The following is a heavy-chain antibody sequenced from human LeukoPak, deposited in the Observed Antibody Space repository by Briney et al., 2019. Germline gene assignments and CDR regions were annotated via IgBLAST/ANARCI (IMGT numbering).Heavy chain of an antibody. D-gene: IGHD6-13*01. J-gene: IGHJ4*02. CDR2: IRYDGSNK. Sequence: PGRSLRPSCAASAFTFSSYGMHWVRQTPGKGLEWVAFIRYDGSNKYEADCVKGRFTVSRDNSKNTVYLQMNSLRAEDTAVYYCVKKTASGSDDYWGLGTLVTVSS. CDR3: VKKTASGSDDY. CDR1: AFTFSSYG. V-gene: IGHV3-30*02.